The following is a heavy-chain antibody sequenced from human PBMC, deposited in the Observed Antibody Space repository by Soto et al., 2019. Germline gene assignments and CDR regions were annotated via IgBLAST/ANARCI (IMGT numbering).Heavy chain of an antibody. D-gene: IGHD5-18*01. CDR3: ARHLTYSYGYAVFDY. V-gene: IGHV4-39*01. Sequence: QLQLQESGPALVKPSETLSLTCTVSGGSISSDGYYGDWIRQPPGKGLEWIGSVYYTGSTYYNPSLKSRLTISVDTSKKQFSLILSSVTAADTAVYYCARHLTYSYGYAVFDYWGQGTLVTVSS. J-gene: IGHJ4*02. CDR1: GGSISSDGYY. CDR2: VYYTGST.